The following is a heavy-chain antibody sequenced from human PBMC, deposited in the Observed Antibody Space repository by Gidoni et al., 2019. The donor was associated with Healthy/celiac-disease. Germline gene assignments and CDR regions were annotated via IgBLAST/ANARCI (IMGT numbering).Heavy chain of an antibody. Sequence: EVQLLESGGGLLQPGGSLRLSWAASGFTFSSYAMSWVRQAPGKGLEWVSAISGSGGSTYYADSVKGRFTISRDNSKNTLYLQMNSLRAEDTAVYYCAKDRGYGDYFPWGQGTLVTVSS. V-gene: IGHV3-23*01. CDR1: GFTFSSYA. D-gene: IGHD4-17*01. J-gene: IGHJ5*02. CDR3: AKDRGYGDYFP. CDR2: ISGSGGST.